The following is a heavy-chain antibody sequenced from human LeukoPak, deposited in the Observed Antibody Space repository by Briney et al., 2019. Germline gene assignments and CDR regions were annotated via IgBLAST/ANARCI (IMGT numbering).Heavy chain of an antibody. CDR3: ARGGGYSYYYYMDV. D-gene: IGHD5-18*01. CDR2: IYYSGST. J-gene: IGHJ6*03. V-gene: IGHV4-61*08. Sequence: SETLSLTCTVSGGSISSSGYYWSWIRQPPGKGLEWIGYIYYSGSTNYNPSLKSRVTISVDTSKNQFSLKLSSATAADTAVYYCARGGGYSYYYYMDVWGKGTTVTVSS. CDR1: GGSISSSGYY.